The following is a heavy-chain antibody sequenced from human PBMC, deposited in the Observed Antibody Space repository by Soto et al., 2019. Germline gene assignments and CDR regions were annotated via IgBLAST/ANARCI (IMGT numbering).Heavy chain of an antibody. CDR1: GFTFSGSA. Sequence: EVQLVESGGGLVQPGGSLKLSCAASGFTFSGSAMHWVRQASGKGLEWVGRIRSKANSYATAYAASVKGRFTISRDDSKNTAYLQMNSLKTEDTAVYYCTPPDSQMVRGEDMDVWGQGTTVTVSS. CDR2: IRSKANSYAT. CDR3: TPPDSQMVRGEDMDV. D-gene: IGHD3-10*01. V-gene: IGHV3-73*02. J-gene: IGHJ6*02.